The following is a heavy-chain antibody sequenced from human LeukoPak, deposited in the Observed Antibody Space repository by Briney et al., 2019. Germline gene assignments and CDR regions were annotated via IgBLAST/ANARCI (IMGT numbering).Heavy chain of an antibody. V-gene: IGHV3-30-3*01. Sequence: PGGSLRLSCAASGFTFSSYAMHWVRQAPGKGLKWVAVISYDGSNKYYADSVKGRFTISRDNSKNTLYLQMNSLRAEDTAVYYCARDSGGYSGYDYFDYWGQGTLVTVSS. CDR2: ISYDGSNK. J-gene: IGHJ4*02. D-gene: IGHD5-12*01. CDR3: ARDSGGYSGYDYFDY. CDR1: GFTFSSYA.